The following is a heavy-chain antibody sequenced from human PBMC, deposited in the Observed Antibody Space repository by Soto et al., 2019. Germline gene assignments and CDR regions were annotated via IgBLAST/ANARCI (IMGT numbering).Heavy chain of an antibody. CDR1: GHTFTNYW. J-gene: IGHJ6*02. V-gene: IGHV5-51*01. CDR2: IYPGDSDT. CDR3: AASIFYYGMDV. Sequence: LGESLKISCKGSGHTFTNYWIGWVRQMPGKGLEWMGIIYPGDSDTKYNPSFQGQVTISADKSITTTYLQWSSLKASDTAIYYCAASIFYYGMDVWGQGTTVTVSS.